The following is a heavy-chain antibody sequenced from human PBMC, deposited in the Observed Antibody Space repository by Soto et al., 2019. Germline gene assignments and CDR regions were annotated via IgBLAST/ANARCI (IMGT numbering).Heavy chain of an antibody. CDR1: GGSFSGYY. CDR2: INHSGST. J-gene: IGHJ5*02. D-gene: IGHD3-10*01. V-gene: IGHV4-34*01. Sequence: ASETLSLTCAVYGGSFSGYYWSWIRQPPGKGLEWIGEINHSGSTNYNPSLKSRVTISVDTSKNQFSLKLSSVTAADTAVYYCARVGYYYGPTLVPWGQGTLVTVSS. CDR3: ARVGYYYGPTLVP.